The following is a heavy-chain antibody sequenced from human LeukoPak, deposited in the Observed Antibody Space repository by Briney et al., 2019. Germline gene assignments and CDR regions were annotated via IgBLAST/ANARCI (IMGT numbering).Heavy chain of an antibody. D-gene: IGHD3-9*01. V-gene: IGHV1-46*01. Sequence: ASVKVSCKASGYTFTSYYMHWVRQAPGQGLEWMGIINPSGGSTSYAQKLQGRVTMTRDTSTSTVYMELSSLRSEDTAVYYCARVGGRTSDILTGYYGYYGMDVWGQGTTVTVSS. CDR1: GYTFTSYY. CDR2: INPSGGST. CDR3: ARVGGRTSDILTGYYGYYGMDV. J-gene: IGHJ6*02.